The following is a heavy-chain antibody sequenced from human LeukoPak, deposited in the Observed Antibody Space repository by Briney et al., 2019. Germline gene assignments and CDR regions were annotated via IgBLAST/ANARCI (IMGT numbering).Heavy chain of an antibody. CDR3: ARGRAVPATMGFYYNYYMDV. D-gene: IGHD2-2*01. Sequence: GGSLRLSCAASGFTFSSYSMNWVRQAPGKGLEWVSYISSSSSTIYYADSVKGRFTISRDNAKNTLYLQIHSLRAEDTAVYYCARGRAVPATMGFYYNYYMDVWGKGTTVTVSS. CDR2: ISSSSSTI. CDR1: GFTFSSYS. J-gene: IGHJ6*03. V-gene: IGHV3-48*04.